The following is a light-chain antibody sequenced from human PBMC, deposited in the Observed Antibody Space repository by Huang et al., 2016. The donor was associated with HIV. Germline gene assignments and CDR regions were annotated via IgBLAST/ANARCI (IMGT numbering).Light chain of an antibody. CDR3: QHYGPTPSWT. J-gene: IGKJ1*01. CDR2: DAS. V-gene: IGKV3-20*01. CDR1: EGIRSYY. Sequence: EIVLTQSPGTLSLSPGERAALSCRASEGIRSYYVAWYQQKPGQAPRLLIYDASSRATGIPDRFSGSGSGTDFTLTISRLEPEDFAVYYCQHYGPTPSWTFGQGTKVEIK.